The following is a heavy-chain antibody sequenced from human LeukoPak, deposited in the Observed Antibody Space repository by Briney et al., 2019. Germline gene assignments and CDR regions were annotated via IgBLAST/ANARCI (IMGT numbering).Heavy chain of an antibody. D-gene: IGHD7-27*01. CDR3: SRAQELGDGVMEY. CDR1: GFRFSSYA. CDR2: TRGDGHTT. Sequence: PGGSLRLSCAASGFRFSSYALTWVRQATGKGLEWVSTTRGDGHTTHYADSVKGRFSIFRNNSENAIFLQMNNLGADDTAIYYCSRAQELGDGVMEYWGRGTVVIVSS. V-gene: IGHV3-23*01. J-gene: IGHJ4*02.